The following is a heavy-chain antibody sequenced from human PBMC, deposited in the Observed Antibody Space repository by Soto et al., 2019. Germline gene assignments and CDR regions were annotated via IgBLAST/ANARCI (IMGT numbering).Heavy chain of an antibody. CDR2: ISISGTTI. CDR3: PRGGGSGYYGLDV. Sequence: QVQLVESGGGLVKPGGSLRLSCVASGFTFTDYYMSWIRQAPGKGLEWISYISISGTTIYYADSVKGRFTISRDNAKNSLYLQMNSLRVEDTALYYCPRGGGSGYYGLDVWGQGTTVTVSS. J-gene: IGHJ6*02. V-gene: IGHV3-11*01. CDR1: GFTFTDYY. D-gene: IGHD3-10*01.